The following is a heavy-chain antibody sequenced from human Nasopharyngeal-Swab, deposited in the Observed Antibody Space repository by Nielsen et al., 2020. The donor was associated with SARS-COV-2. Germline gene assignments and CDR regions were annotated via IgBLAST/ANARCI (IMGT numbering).Heavy chain of an antibody. CDR1: GGSFNGFY. V-gene: IGHV4-34*01. CDR2: INHNERT. J-gene: IGHJ6*02. CDR3: ARAGRVGDAYTGLDV. D-gene: IGHD5-24*01. Sequence: SETLSLTCSVSGGSFNGFYWNWIRQPPGKGLEWLGEINHNERTNYNQSLKSRVTMSVDTSTNQVSLKLNSLTATDTAVYYCARAGRVGDAYTGLDVWGQGTTVTVSS.